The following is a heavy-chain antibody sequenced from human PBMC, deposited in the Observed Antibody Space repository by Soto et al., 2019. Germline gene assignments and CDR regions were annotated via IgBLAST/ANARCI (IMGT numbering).Heavy chain of an antibody. J-gene: IGHJ4*02. Sequence: TLSLTCTVSGGSISSYYWSWIRQPPGKGLEWIGYIYYSGSTNYNPSLKSRVTISVDTSKNQFSLKLSSVTAADTAVYYCARHGYSSSYGFDYWGQGTLVTVSS. CDR2: IYYSGST. D-gene: IGHD6-6*01. V-gene: IGHV4-59*08. CDR1: GGSISSYY. CDR3: ARHGYSSSYGFDY.